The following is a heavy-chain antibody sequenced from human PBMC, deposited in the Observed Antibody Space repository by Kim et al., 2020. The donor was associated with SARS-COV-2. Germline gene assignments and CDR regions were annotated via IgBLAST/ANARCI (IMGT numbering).Heavy chain of an antibody. D-gene: IGHD5-12*01. J-gene: IGHJ6*02. CDR1: GFTFSSYS. CDR2: ISSSSSTI. Sequence: GGSLRLSCAASGFTFSSYSMNWVRQAPGKGLEWVSYISSSSSTIYYADSVKGRFTISRDNAKNSLYLQMNSLRDEDTAVYYCARDLDFLGGYSGYDYPHGMDVWGQGTTVTVSS. V-gene: IGHV3-48*02. CDR3: ARDLDFLGGYSGYDYPHGMDV.